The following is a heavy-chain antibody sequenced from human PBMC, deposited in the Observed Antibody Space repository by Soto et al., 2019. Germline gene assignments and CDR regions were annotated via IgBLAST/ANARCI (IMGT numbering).Heavy chain of an antibody. V-gene: IGHV6-1*01. CDR2: TYYRSKWYN. J-gene: IGHJ3*02. Sequence: QTLSLTCAISGDSVSSNSAAWNWIRQSPSRGLEWLGRTYYRSKWYNDYAVSVKSRITINPDTSKNQFSLQLNSVTPEDTAVYYCARASSSWYKFAFDIWGQGTMVTVSS. D-gene: IGHD6-13*01. CDR3: ARASSSWYKFAFDI. CDR1: GDSVSSNSAA.